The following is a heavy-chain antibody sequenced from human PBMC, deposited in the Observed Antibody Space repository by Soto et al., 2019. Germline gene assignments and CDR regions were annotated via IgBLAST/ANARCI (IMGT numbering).Heavy chain of an antibody. J-gene: IGHJ4*02. CDR1: GGSISSGSYY. D-gene: IGHD4-17*01. V-gene: IGHV4-39*01. CDR3: ARPNESNYGDYAY. Sequence: SETLSLTCTVSGGSISSGSYYWGWIRQPPGKGLEWIGSIYSRGTTYYHPSLMSRVTISVDTSKNQFSLKLSSVTAADTAVYYCARPNESNYGDYAYWGQGTLVTVSS. CDR2: IYSRGTT.